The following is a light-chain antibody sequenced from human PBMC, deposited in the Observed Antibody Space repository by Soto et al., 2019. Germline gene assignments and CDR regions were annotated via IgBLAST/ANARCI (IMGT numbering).Light chain of an antibody. V-gene: IGLV1-51*01. Sequence: QSVLTQPPSVSAAPGQKVTISRSGSSSNIGNNYVSWYQQLPGTAPKLLLYDNIKRPSGIPDRLSGSKSGTSATLGITGLQTGDEADYYCGTWDSSLSAVVFGGGTKLTVL. CDR1: SSNIGNNY. CDR2: DNI. CDR3: GTWDSSLSAVV. J-gene: IGLJ2*01.